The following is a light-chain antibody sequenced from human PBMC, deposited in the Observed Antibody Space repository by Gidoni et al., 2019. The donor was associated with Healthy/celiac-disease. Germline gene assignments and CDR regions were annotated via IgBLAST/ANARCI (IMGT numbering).Light chain of an antibody. J-gene: IGLJ3*02. CDR2: DVS. CDR3: SSYTSSSTWV. CDR1: SSDVGGYNY. V-gene: IGLV2-14*03. Sequence: QSALTQPASVPGSPGHSITISCTGPSSDVGGYNYVSWYQQHPGKAPKLMIYDVSNRPSGVSNRFSGSKSGNTASLTISGLQAEDEADYYCSSYTSSSTWVFGGGTKLTVL.